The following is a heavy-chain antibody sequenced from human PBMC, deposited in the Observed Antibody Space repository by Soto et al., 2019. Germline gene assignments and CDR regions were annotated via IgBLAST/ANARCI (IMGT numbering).Heavy chain of an antibody. V-gene: IGHV3-21*01. CDR2: ISSSSSYI. D-gene: IGHD3-16*01. CDR3: AREGQEGECYYYYYMDV. CDR1: GFTFSSYS. J-gene: IGHJ6*03. Sequence: EVQLVESGGGLVKPGGSLRLSCAASGFTFSSYSMNWVRQAPGKGLEWVSSISSSSSYIYYADSVKGRFTISRDNAKNSLYLQMNSLRAEDTAVYYCAREGQEGECYYYYYMDVWGKGTTVTGSS.